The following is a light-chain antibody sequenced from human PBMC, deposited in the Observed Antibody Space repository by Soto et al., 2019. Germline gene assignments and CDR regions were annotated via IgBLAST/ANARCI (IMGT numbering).Light chain of an antibody. CDR3: HHYSNWPHT. V-gene: IGKV3-15*01. CDR2: GAS. Sequence: DIVMTQSPATLSVSPGERATLSCRASQSVASDLAWYQQRPGQAPRLLIYGASTSATGVPVRFSGSGSGTEFTLTISSLQSEDFAVYYCHHYSNWPHTFGGGTKVEIK. J-gene: IGKJ4*01. CDR1: QSVASD.